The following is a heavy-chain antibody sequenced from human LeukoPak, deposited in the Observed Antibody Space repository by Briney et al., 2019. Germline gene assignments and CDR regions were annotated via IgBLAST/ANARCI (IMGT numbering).Heavy chain of an antibody. D-gene: IGHD3-10*01. J-gene: IGHJ5*02. CDR3: AGITMVRGVGNWFDP. V-gene: IGHV1-18*01. CDR2: ISAYNGNT. CDR1: GYTFTNYG. Sequence: ASVKVSCKASGYTFTNYGINWVRQAPGQGLEWMGWISAYNGNTNYAQKLQGRVTMTIDTSTSTAYMELRSLRSNDTAVYYCAGITMVRGVGNWFDPWGQGTLVTVSS.